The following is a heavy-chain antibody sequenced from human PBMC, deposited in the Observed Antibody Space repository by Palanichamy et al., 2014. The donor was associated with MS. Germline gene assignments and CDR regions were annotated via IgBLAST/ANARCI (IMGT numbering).Heavy chain of an antibody. CDR2: IDSDGNNI. J-gene: IGHJ6*02. CDR3: ARVLAGGCMDV. D-gene: IGHD6-13*01. Sequence: EVQLVESGGGVLQPGGSPRLSCAASGFTFSSYWMHWVRQASGKGLVWVSRIDSDGNNIQYAGSVKGRFTISRDNAKNTLYLQMNSLRVEDTAVYYCARVLAGGCMDVWGQGTTVTISS. V-gene: IGHV3-74*03. CDR1: GFTFSSYW.